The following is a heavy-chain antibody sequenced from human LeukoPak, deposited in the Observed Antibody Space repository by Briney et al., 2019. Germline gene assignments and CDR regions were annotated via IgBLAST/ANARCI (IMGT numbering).Heavy chain of an antibody. Sequence: SQTLSLTCTVSGGSISSGTYYWSWIRQPAGKGLEWIGLIYNSGSTSYNPSLKSRVTISVDTSKNQFSLKLSSVTAADTAVYYCARGRDDDVWGSYPTCFDYWGQGTLVTVSS. J-gene: IGHJ4*02. CDR2: IYNSGST. CDR1: GGSISSGTYY. D-gene: IGHD3-16*02. CDR3: ARGRDDDVWGSYPTCFDY. V-gene: IGHV4-61*02.